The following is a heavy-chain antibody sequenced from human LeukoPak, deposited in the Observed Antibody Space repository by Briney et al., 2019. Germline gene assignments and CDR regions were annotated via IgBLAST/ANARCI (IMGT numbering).Heavy chain of an antibody. CDR3: ARDTWPKLGYSSGGSCLDAFDI. J-gene: IGHJ3*02. V-gene: IGHV4-4*07. CDR2: IYTSGST. CDR1: GGSISSYY. Sequence: SETLSLTCTVSGGSISSYYWSWIRQPAGKGLEWIGRIYTSGSTNYNPSLKSRVTMSVDTSKNQFSLKLSSVTAADTAVYYCARDTWPKLGYSSGGSCLDAFDIWGQGTMVTVSS. D-gene: IGHD2-15*01.